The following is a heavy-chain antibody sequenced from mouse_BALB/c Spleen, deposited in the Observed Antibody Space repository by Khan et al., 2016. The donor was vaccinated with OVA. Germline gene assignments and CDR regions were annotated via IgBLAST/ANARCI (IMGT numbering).Heavy chain of an antibody. D-gene: IGHD1-2*01. CDR2: ISYSGSN. CDR3: ARTARIKY. V-gene: IGHV3-2*02. Sequence: QLVESGPGLVKPSQSLSLTCTVTGYSITSGYGWNWIRQFPGNKLEWMGYISYSGSNNYNPSLKSRISITRDTSKNQFFLQLNSVTTKDTATYYCARTARIKYWGQGTTLTVSS. J-gene: IGHJ2*01. CDR1: GYSITSGYG.